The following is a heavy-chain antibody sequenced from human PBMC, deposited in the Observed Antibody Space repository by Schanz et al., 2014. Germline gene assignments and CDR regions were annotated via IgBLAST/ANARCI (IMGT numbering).Heavy chain of an antibody. Sequence: EVQLVESGGGLVKPGGSLRLSCEASRFTFSSYSFNWVRQAPGKGLEWVSSITASGDYMHYADSVKGRFTISRDNSKNTLFLQMNSLRAEDTAVYYCAKDGVEAVATVWGQGILVTVSS. D-gene: IGHD5-12*01. V-gene: IGHV3-21*01. J-gene: IGHJ4*02. CDR2: ITASGDYM. CDR1: RFTFSSYS. CDR3: AKDGVEAVATV.